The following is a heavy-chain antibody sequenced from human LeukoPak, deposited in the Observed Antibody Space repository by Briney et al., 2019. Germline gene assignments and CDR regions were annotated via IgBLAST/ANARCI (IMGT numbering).Heavy chain of an antibody. CDR3: ARMDTAMDLDY. D-gene: IGHD5-18*01. J-gene: IGHJ4*02. CDR2: INTNTGNP. Sequence: ASVKVSCKAAGYTFTSYAMNWVRQAPGQGLEWMGWINTNTGNPTYAQGLTGRFVFSLDTSVSTAYLQISSLKAEDTAVYYCARMDTAMDLDYWGQGTLVTVSS. CDR1: GYTFTSYA. V-gene: IGHV7-4-1*02.